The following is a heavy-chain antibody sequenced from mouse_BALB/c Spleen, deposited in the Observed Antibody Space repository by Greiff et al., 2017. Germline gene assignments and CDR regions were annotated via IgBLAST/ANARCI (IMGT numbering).Heavy chain of an antibody. J-gene: IGHJ4*01. CDR3: AREGDAMDY. CDR2: IYYSGTI. Sequence: EVQLQQSGPGLVKPSQTVSLTCTVTGISITTGNYRWSWIRQFPGNKLEWIGYIYYSGTITYNPSLTSRTTITRDTSKNQFFLEMNSLTAEDTATYYCAREGDAMDYWGQGTSVTVSS. CDR1: GISITTGNYR. V-gene: IGHV3-5*02.